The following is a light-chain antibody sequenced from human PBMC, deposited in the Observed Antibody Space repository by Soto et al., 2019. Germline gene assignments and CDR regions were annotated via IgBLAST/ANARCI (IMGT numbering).Light chain of an antibody. CDR1: SSDVGSYNL. CDR3: CSYAGSSTYV. CDR2: EGS. V-gene: IGLV2-23*01. J-gene: IGLJ1*01. Sequence: QSALTQPASLSGSPGHSITISCTGTSSDVGSYNLVSWYQQHPGKAPKLMIYEGSKRPSGVSNRFSGSKSGNTASLTISGLQAEDEADYYCCSYAGSSTYVFGTGTKVTVL.